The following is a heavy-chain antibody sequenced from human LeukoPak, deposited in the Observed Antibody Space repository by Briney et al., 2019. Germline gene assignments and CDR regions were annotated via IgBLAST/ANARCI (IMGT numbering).Heavy chain of an antibody. CDR3: AREGFSAAGTCWFDP. Sequence: GASVKVSCKASGYTFTSYYMHWVRQAPGQGLEWMGRINPSGGSTSYAQKFQGRVTMTRDTSTSTVYMELGSLRSEDTAVYYCAREGFSAAGTCWFDPWGQGTLVTVSS. CDR1: GYTFTSYY. D-gene: IGHD6-13*01. CDR2: INPSGGST. J-gene: IGHJ5*02. V-gene: IGHV1-46*01.